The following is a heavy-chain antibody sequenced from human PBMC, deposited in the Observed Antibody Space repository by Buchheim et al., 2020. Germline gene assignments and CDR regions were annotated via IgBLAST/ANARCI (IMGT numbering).Heavy chain of an antibody. V-gene: IGHV3-43D*04. D-gene: IGHD3-3*01. CDR1: GFTFDDYA. CDR2: ISWDGGST. CDR3: AKPIGSRYDFWSGSYGMDV. Sequence: EMQLVESGGVVVQPGGSLRLSCAASGFTFDDYAMHWVRQAPGKGLEWVSLISWDGGSTYYADSVKGRFTISRDNSKNSLYLQMNSLRAEDTALYYCAKPIGSRYDFWSGSYGMDVWGQGTT. J-gene: IGHJ6*02.